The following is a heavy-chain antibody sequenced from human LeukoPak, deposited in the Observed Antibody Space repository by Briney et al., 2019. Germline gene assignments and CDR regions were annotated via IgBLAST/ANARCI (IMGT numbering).Heavy chain of an antibody. CDR3: ARLRPYDYVWGSKRRYYFDY. CDR1: GGSISSYY. Sequence: PSETLSLTCTVSGGSISSYYWSWIRQPPGKGLECIGYFYHSGSTNYNPSLKSRVTISVDTSKNQFSLKLTSVSVAGTAVYYCARLRPYDYVWGSKRRYYFDYWGQGTLVTVSS. J-gene: IGHJ4*02. CDR2: FYHSGST. D-gene: IGHD3-16*01. V-gene: IGHV4-59*12.